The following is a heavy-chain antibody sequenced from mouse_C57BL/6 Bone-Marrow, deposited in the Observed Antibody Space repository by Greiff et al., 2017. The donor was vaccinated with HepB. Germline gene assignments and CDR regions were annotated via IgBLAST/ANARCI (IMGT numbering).Heavy chain of an antibody. J-gene: IGHJ1*03. CDR2: SRNKANDYTT. CDR1: GFTFSDLY. D-gene: IGHD1-1*01. Sequence: EVKLMESGGGLVQSGRSLRLSCATSGFTFSDLYMEWVRQAPGKGLEWIAASRNKANDYTTEYSASVKGRFIVSRDTSQSILYLQMNALRAEDTAIYYCAREITTVVSWYFDVWGTGTTVTVSS. CDR3: AREITTVVSWYFDV. V-gene: IGHV7-1*01.